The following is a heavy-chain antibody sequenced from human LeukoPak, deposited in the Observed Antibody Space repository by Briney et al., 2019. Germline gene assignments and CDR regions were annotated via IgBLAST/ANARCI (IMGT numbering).Heavy chain of an antibody. CDR1: GFTFSSYA. CDR3: ARDFGMQQQLWFAFDI. J-gene: IGHJ3*02. CDR2: ISYDGSNK. Sequence: GGSLRLSCAASGFTFSSYAMHWVRQAPGKGLEWVAVISYDGSNKYYADSVKGRFTISRDNSKNTLYLQMNSLRAEDTAVYYCARDFGMQQQLWFAFDIWGQGTMVTVSS. V-gene: IGHV3-30-3*01. D-gene: IGHD6-13*01.